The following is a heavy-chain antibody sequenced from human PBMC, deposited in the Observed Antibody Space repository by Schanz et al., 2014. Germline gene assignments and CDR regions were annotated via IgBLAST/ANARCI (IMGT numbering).Heavy chain of an antibody. Sequence: DVQLVESGGGLVQPGGSLRFSCAATGFTFSSYAMSWVRQAPGKGLEWVSYISGSATTIYYADSVKGRFTISRDNAKNSLYLQMNSLRAEDTAVYYCAREKRRTEVVLDHWGQGTLVTVS. CDR2: ISGSATTI. CDR1: GFTFSSYA. CDR3: AREKRRTEVVLDH. V-gene: IGHV3-48*03. J-gene: IGHJ4*02.